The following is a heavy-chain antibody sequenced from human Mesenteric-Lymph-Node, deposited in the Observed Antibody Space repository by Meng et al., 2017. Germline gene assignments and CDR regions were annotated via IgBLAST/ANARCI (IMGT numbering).Heavy chain of an antibody. J-gene: IGHJ4*02. Sequence: QVHLHTWCERLFTPWYSLSLTCAVYGGSFSDYYWSCIRQPPGKGLEWIGKINHSGSTNYNPSLKSRVTISVDTSKNQFSLKLSSVTAADTAVYYCARRRVGGTLTRVYYIDYWGQGTLVTVSS. D-gene: IGHD1-26*01. V-gene: IGHV4-34*01. CDR2: INHSGST. CDR3: ARRRVGGTLTRVYYIDY. CDR1: GGSFSDYY.